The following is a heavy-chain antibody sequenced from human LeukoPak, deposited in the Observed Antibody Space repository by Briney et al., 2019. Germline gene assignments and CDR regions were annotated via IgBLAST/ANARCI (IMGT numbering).Heavy chain of an antibody. D-gene: IGHD3-22*01. J-gene: IGHJ4*02. V-gene: IGHV4-59*01. Sequence: WETLSLTCTVSGGSISSYYWSWIRQPPGKGLEWIGYIYYSGSTNYNPSLKSRVTISVDTSKNQFSLKLRSVTAADTAVYYCARAVKYYYDRSDEYFDYWGQGTLVTVSS. CDR1: GGSISSYY. CDR2: IYYSGST. CDR3: ARAVKYYYDRSDEYFDY.